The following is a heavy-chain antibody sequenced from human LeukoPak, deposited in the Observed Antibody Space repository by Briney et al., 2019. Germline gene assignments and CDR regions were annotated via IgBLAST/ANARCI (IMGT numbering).Heavy chain of an antibody. CDR3: ATDVRVGGGGMDV. J-gene: IGHJ6*02. D-gene: IGHD1-26*01. CDR2: ITSSGSTI. Sequence: GGSLRLSCAASGFTFSTYEMNWVRQAPGKGLEWVSYITSSGSTIYYADSVKGRFTISRDNAKNSLYLQMNSLRSDDTAVYYCATDVRVGGGGMDVWGQGTPVTVSS. V-gene: IGHV3-48*03. CDR1: GFTFSTYE.